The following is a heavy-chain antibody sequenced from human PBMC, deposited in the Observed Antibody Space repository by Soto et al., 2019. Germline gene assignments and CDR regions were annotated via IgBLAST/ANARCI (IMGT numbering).Heavy chain of an antibody. CDR3: AKDSGYDLIFDY. J-gene: IGHJ4*02. D-gene: IGHD5-12*01. CDR1: GFTFSSYE. V-gene: IGHV3-48*03. CDR2: ISSSGSTI. Sequence: PGGSLRLSCAASGFTFSSYEMNWVRQAPGKGLEWVSYISSSGSTIYYADSVKGRFTISRDNAKNSLCLQMNSLRAEDTAVYYCAKDSGYDLIFDYWGQGTLVTVSS.